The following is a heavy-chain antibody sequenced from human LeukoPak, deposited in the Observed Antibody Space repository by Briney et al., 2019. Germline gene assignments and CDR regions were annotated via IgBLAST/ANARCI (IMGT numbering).Heavy chain of an antibody. CDR1: GYTFTSYD. V-gene: IGHV1-8*03. CDR2: MNPNSGNT. J-gene: IGHJ4*02. D-gene: IGHD3-22*01. CDR3: ARDVSHRLFYDSSGYYILFDY. Sequence: ASVKVSCKASGYTFTSYDINWVRQATGQGLEWMGWMNPNSGNTGYAQKFQGRVTITRNTSISTAYMELRSLRSDDTAVYYCARDVSHRLFYDSSGYYILFDYWGQGTLVTVSS.